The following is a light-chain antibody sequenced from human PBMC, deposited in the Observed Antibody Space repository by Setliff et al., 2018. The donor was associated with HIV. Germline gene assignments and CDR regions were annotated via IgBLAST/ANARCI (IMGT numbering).Light chain of an antibody. CDR1: SSDVGNYNR. V-gene: IGLV2-18*02. J-gene: IGLJ1*01. CDR3: SSYTSIITFV. Sequence: QSALTQPPSVSGSPGQSVTISCTGTSSDVGNYNRVSWYQQPPGAAPKLIIYEVSNRPSGVPDRFSGSKSGNTASLTISGLQAEDEALHFCSSYTSIITFVFGTGTKV. CDR2: EVS.